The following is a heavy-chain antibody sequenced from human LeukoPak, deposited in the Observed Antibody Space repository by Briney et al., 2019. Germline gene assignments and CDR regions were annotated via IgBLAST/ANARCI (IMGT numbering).Heavy chain of an antibody. CDR3: ARVLHNWFDP. V-gene: IGHV3-74*01. J-gene: IGHJ5*02. Sequence: GGSLRLSCAASGFTFSSYWMHWVRQAPGKGLVWVSRIDSDGSRIRYADYVKGRFTISRDNAKNTLYLQMNSLRAEDTAVYYCARVLHNWFDPWGQGTLVTVSS. CDR2: IDSDGSRI. D-gene: IGHD2/OR15-2a*01. CDR1: GFTFSSYW.